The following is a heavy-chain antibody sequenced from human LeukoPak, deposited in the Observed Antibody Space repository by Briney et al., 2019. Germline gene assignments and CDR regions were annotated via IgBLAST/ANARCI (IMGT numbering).Heavy chain of an antibody. J-gene: IGHJ4*02. D-gene: IGHD3-10*01. CDR2: IYYSGST. CDR3: AATMVRSYYFDY. V-gene: IGHV4-59*01. CDR1: GGSISSYY. Sequence: SETLSLTCTVSGGSISSYYWSWIRQPPGKGLEWIGYIYYSGSTNYNPSLKSRVTISVDTSKNQFSLKLSSVTAADTAVYYCAATMVRSYYFDYWGQGTPVTVSS.